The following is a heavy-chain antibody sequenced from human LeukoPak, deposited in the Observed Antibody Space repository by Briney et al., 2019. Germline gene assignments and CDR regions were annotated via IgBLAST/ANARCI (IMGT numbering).Heavy chain of an antibody. Sequence: ASVTVSFKASGYTFTGYYMHWVRQAPGQGLESMGWINPNSGGTNYSQKFQGRVTMTRDTSISTAYMELSRLRPDDTAVYYCASGPVTYYFDYWGQGTLVTVSS. CDR3: ASGPVTYYFDY. CDR2: INPNSGGT. D-gene: IGHD4-23*01. J-gene: IGHJ4*02. V-gene: IGHV1-2*02. CDR1: GYTFTGYY.